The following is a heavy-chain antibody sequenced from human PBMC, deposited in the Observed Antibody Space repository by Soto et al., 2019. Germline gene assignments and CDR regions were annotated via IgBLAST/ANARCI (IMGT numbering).Heavy chain of an antibody. CDR2: IYYSGTT. CDR1: GGSISSGDYY. CDR3: ARAYYYDSSGHSGFDY. Sequence: PSETLSLTCTVSGGSISSGDYYWSWIRQPPGKGLEWIGYIYYSGTTYYNPSLKSRITISVGSSKDQFSLKLTSVTAADTAVYYCARAYYYDSSGHSGFDYWDQGTLVTVSS. V-gene: IGHV4-30-4*01. J-gene: IGHJ4*02. D-gene: IGHD3-22*01.